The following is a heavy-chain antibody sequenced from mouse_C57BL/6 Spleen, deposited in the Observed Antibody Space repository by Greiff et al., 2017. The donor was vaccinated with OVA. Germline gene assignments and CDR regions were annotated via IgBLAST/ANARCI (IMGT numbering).Heavy chain of an antibody. Sequence: QVQLKQPGAELVRPGTSVKLSCKASGYTFTSYWMHWVKQRPGQGLEWIGVIDPSDSYTNYNQKFKGKATVTVDTSSSTAYMQLSSLTSEDSAVYYCARGHWQGAMDYWGQGTSVTVSS. J-gene: IGHJ4*01. D-gene: IGHD6-1*01. CDR1: GYTFTSYW. CDR3: ARGHWQGAMDY. CDR2: IDPSDSYT. V-gene: IGHV1-59*01.